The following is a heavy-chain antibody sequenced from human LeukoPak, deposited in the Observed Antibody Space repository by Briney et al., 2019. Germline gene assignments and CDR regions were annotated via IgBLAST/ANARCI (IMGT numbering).Heavy chain of an antibody. V-gene: IGHV3-23*01. CDR2: SGSGGST. CDR1: GFTFSSYA. J-gene: IGHJ4*02. D-gene: IGHD5-12*01. CDR3: ARVRWSATTYYFDY. Sequence: GSLRLSCAASGFTFSSYAMSWVRQAPGKGLEWVSGSGSGGSTYYADSVKGRFTISRDNSKNSLYLQMNSLRDEDTAVYHCARVRWSATTYYFDYWGQGTLVTVSS.